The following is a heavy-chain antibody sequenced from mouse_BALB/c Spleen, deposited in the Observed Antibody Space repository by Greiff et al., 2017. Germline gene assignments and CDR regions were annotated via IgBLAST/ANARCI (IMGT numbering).Heavy chain of an antibody. CDR3: ARVPPFAY. J-gene: IGHJ3*01. V-gene: IGHV5-6-3*01. CDR1: GFTFSSYG. Sequence: EVHLVESGGGLVQPGGSLKLSCAASGFTFSSYGMSWVRQTPDKRLELVATINSNGGSTYYPDSVKGRFTISRDNAKNTLYLQMSSLKSEDTAMYYCARVPPFAYWGQGTLVTVS. CDR2: INSNGGST.